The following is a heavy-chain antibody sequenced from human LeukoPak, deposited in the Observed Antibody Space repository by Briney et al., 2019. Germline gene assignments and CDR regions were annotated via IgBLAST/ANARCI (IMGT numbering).Heavy chain of an antibody. CDR2: MNPNSGNT. Sequence: GASVKVSCKASGYTFTSYDINWVRQATGQGLEWMGWMNPNSGNTGYAQKFQGRVTMTRNTSISPAYMELSSLRSEDTAVYYCARVYSYGYYFYYMDVWGKGTTVTVSS. CDR3: ARVYSYGYYFYYMDV. J-gene: IGHJ6*03. D-gene: IGHD5-18*01. CDR1: GYTFTSYD. V-gene: IGHV1-8*01.